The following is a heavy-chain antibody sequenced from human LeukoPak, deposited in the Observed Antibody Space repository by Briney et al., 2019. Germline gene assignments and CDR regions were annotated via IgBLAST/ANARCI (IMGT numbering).Heavy chain of an antibody. CDR3: ARAILNPSQWFGDTRLFWWFDP. J-gene: IGHJ5*02. D-gene: IGHD3-10*01. CDR2: MNPNSGNT. Sequence: GASVKVSCKASGYTFSSYDINWVRQATGQGLEWMGWMNPNSGNTGYAQKFQGRVTMTRNTSISTAYMELSSLRSEDTAVYYCARAILNPSQWFGDTRLFWWFDPWGQGTLVTVSS. V-gene: IGHV1-8*01. CDR1: GYTFSSYD.